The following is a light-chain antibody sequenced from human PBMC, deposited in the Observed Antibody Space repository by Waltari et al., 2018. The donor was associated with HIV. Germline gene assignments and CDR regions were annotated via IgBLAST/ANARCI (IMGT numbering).Light chain of an antibody. CDR1: SSDVGAYNY. CDR3: CSYADTYFVL. V-gene: IGLV2-11*01. CDR2: DVN. J-gene: IGLJ2*01. Sequence: QSALTQPRSVSGSPGQSVTISCTGTSSDVGAYNYVSWYQHHPNKGPKLLIYDVNKRPSGVPDRFSGSKSGNTASLTISGLQAEDDADYYCCSYADTYFVLFGGRTKLTVL.